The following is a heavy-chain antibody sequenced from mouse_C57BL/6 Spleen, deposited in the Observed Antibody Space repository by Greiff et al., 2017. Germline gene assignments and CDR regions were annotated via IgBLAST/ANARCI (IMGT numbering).Heavy chain of an antibody. CDR2: IDPSDSYT. D-gene: IGHD1-1*01. V-gene: IGHV1-50*01. J-gene: IGHJ3*01. Sequence: QVQLKQPGAELVKPGASVKLSCKASGYTFTSYWMPWVKQRPGQGLEWIGEIDPSDSYTTYNQKFKGKATLTVDTSSSTAYMQLSSLTSEDSAVYYCARDYYGSSPWFAYWGQGTLVTVSA. CDR1: GYTFTSYW. CDR3: ARDYYGSSPWFAY.